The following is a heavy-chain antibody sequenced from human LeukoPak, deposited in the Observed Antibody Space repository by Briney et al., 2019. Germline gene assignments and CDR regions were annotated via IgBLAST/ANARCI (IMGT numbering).Heavy chain of an antibody. CDR3: ATDGAGFDT. CDR2: INIGSTNT. CDR1: GFTLNDYY. V-gene: IGHV3-11*05. Sequence: GGSLTLSCAASGFTLNDYYMSWIRQAPGKGLEWLSYINIGSTNTHYADSVKGRFTISRDNAKKSLYLEMNNLRAEDTAVYYCATDGAGFDTWGQGVLVTVSS. J-gene: IGHJ5*02.